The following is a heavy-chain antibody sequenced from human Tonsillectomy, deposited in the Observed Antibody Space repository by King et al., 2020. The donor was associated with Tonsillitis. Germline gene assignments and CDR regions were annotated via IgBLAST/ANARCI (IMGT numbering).Heavy chain of an antibody. D-gene: IGHD2-15*01. CDR3: ASGLYSGNYYFYGMDV. CDR1: GGSISSGGYS. V-gene: IGHV4-30-2*01. J-gene: IGHJ6*02. Sequence: LQLQESGSGLVKPSQTLSLTCAVSGGSISSGGYSWSWIRQPPGKGLEWIGYIYHSGTTYYNPSLKSRVTISVDTSKNPFSRKLSSVTSADTAVYYCASGLYSGNYYFYGMDVWGQGTTVTVSS. CDR2: IYHSGTT.